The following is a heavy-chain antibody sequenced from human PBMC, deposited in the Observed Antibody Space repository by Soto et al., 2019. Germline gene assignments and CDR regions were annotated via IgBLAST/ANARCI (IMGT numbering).Heavy chain of an antibody. V-gene: IGHV1-69*01. CDR2: IIPIFGTA. CDR1: GGTFSSYA. CDR3: ASDRPSRDGYNFYYYGMDV. J-gene: IGHJ6*02. Sequence: QVQLVQSGAEVKKPGSSVKVSCKASGGTFSSYAIGWVRQAPGQGLEWMGGIIPIFGTANYAQKFQGRVTITADESTSTAYMELSSLRSEDTAVYYCASDRPSRDGYNFYYYGMDVWGQGTTVTVSS. D-gene: IGHD5-12*01.